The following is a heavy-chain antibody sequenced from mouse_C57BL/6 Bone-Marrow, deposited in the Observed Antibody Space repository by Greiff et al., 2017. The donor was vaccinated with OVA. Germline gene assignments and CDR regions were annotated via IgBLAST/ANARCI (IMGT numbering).Heavy chain of an antibody. Sequence: VQLQQSGPELVKPGASVKISCKASGYAFSSSWMNWVKQRPGTGLEWIGRIYPGDGDTNYNGKFKGKATLTADKSSSTAYMQLSSLTSEDSAVYFCASCLPGVFDYWGQGTTLTVSS. V-gene: IGHV1-82*01. J-gene: IGHJ2*01. CDR1: GYAFSSSW. CDR3: ASCLPGVFDY. CDR2: IYPGDGDT.